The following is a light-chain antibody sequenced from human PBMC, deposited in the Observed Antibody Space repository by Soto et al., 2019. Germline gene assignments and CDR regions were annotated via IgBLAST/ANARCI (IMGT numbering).Light chain of an antibody. CDR3: QHYGSSPHA. V-gene: IGKV3-20*01. CDR1: QSVSSRS. J-gene: IGKJ2*01. CDR2: GAS. Sequence: EIVLTQSPGTLSLSPGERATLSCGARQSVSSRSLAWYQQKPGQAPRLLIYGASSMATGITDRFSGRGSGTDFTLTIRRLEPEDFGLYYCQHYGSSPHAFGQGTKLEIK.